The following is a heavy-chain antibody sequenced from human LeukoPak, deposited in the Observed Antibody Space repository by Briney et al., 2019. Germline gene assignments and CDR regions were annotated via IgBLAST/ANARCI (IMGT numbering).Heavy chain of an antibody. Sequence: GGSLRLSCAASGFTFDDYGMSGVRQAPGKGLEWVSGINWNGGRPGYADSVKGRFTISRDNAKNSLYLQMNSLRDEDTALYYCARGHRYCSSTTCYGFDYWGQGTLVTVSS. CDR3: ARGHRYCSSTTCYGFDY. CDR1: GFTFDDYG. CDR2: INWNGGRP. D-gene: IGHD2-2*01. J-gene: IGHJ4*02. V-gene: IGHV3-20*04.